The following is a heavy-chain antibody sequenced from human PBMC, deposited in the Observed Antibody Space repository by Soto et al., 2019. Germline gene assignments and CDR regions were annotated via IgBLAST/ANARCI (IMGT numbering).Heavy chain of an antibody. Sequence: GGSLRLSCAASGFTFSSYAMSWVRQAPGKGLEWVSAISGSGGSTYYADSVKGRFTISRDNSKNTLYLQMNSLRAEDTAVYYCAKDRRVRRTSTIFGVVIIPVSNGRFDYWGQGTLVTVSS. D-gene: IGHD3-3*01. CDR2: ISGSGGST. CDR1: GFTFSSYA. J-gene: IGHJ4*02. CDR3: AKDRRVRRTSTIFGVVIIPVSNGRFDY. V-gene: IGHV3-23*01.